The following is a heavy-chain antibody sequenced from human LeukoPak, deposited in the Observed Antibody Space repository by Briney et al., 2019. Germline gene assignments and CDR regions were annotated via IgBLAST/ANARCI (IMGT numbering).Heavy chain of an antibody. Sequence: SETLSLTCTVSGGSISNSGYFWGWIRQPPGKGLEWVGSIFYSGDTYYNPSLKSRVTISVDTSKNQFSLKLSSVTAADTAVYYCARLDGSGSSWGQGTLVTVSS. J-gene: IGHJ5*02. CDR2: IFYSGDT. V-gene: IGHV4-39*07. CDR1: GGSISNSGYF. D-gene: IGHD3-10*01. CDR3: ARLDGSGSS.